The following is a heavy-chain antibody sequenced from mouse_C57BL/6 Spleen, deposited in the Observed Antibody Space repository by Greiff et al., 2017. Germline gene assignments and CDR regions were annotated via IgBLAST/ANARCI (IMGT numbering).Heavy chain of an antibody. CDR2: IYPGDGDT. CDR3: ASGGYSKVGWFAY. CDR1: GYAFSSSW. Sequence: QVQLQQSGPELVKPGASVKISCKASGYAFSSSWMHWVKQRPGKGLEWIGRIYPGDGDTNYNVKFKGKATLTADKSSSTAYMQLSSLSSEDSEVYFGASGGYSKVGWFAYWGQGTLVTVSA. J-gene: IGHJ3*01. D-gene: IGHD2-5*01. V-gene: IGHV1-82*01.